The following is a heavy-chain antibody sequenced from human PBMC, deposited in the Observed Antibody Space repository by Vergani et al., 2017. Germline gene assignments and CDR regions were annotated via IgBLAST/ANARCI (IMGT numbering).Heavy chain of an antibody. CDR1: GGSISSSSYY. J-gene: IGHJ4*02. CDR3: AWGHLMVRGAMDY. D-gene: IGHD3-10*01. V-gene: IGHV4-39*01. Sequence: QLQLQESGPGLVKPSETLSLTCTVSGGSISSSSYYWGWIRQPPGKGLEWIGSIYYSGSTYYNPSLKSRVTISVDTSKNQFSLKLSSVTAADTAVYYCAWGHLMVRGAMDYWGQGTLVTVSS. CDR2: IYYSGST.